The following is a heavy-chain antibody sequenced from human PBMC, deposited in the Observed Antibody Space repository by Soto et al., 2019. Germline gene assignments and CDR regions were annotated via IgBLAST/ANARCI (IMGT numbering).Heavy chain of an antibody. V-gene: IGHV4-39*02. CDR1: GDSTRSGNYY. J-gene: IGHJ3*02. CDR2: VYYSENT. D-gene: IGHD1-26*01. CDR3: ARPQFSGTYHDTFNI. Sequence: SETLSLTCTVSGDSTRSGNYYWGWIRQPPGKGLEWIGSVYYSENTYYNPSLKSRVTISVDTSKNLFSLKLTSVTAADTAMYYCARPQFSGTYHDTFNIWGQGTMVTVSS.